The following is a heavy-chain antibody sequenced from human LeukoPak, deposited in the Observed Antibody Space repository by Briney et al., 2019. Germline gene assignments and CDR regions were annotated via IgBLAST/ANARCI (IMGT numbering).Heavy chain of an antibody. CDR1: GFIFSSYG. D-gene: IGHD3-22*01. V-gene: IGHV3-30*02. CDR3: ARDPSRGYDSSGYYYY. Sequence: GGSLRLSCAASGFIFSSYGMHWVRQAPGKGLEWVAFIRYDGSNKYYADSVKGRFTISRDNSKNTLYLQMNSLRAEDTAVYYCARDPSRGYDSSGYYYYWGQGTLVTVSS. CDR2: IRYDGSNK. J-gene: IGHJ4*02.